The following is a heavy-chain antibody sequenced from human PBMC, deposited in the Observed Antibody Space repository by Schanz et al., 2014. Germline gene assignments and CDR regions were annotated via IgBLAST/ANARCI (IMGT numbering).Heavy chain of an antibody. CDR1: GYTFTSYY. CDR2: INPSVGNT. V-gene: IGHV1-46*03. CDR3: ARGPSTGAFEI. Sequence: QVQLVQSGAEVKKPGASVKVSCKASGYTFTSYYMHWVRQAPGQGLEWMGIINPSVGNTNYAQKCRGRVTMTRDTSTSTVYMELSSLRSEDTAVYFCARGPSTGAFEIWGQGTMVNVSS. J-gene: IGHJ3*02.